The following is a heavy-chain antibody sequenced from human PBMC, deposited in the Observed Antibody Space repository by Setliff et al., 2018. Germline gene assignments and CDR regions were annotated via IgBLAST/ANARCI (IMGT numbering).Heavy chain of an antibody. V-gene: IGHV1-46*01. CDR3: ARVTEPLRLGELSFDY. Sequence: ASVKVSCKASGYTFTSYYMHWVRQAPGQGLEWMGIINPSGGTNYAQKFQGRVTMTRNTSISTAYMELSSLRSEDTAVYYYARVTEPLRLGELSFDYWGQGTLVTVSS. J-gene: IGHJ4*02. D-gene: IGHD3-16*02. CDR1: GYTFTSYY. CDR2: INPSGGT.